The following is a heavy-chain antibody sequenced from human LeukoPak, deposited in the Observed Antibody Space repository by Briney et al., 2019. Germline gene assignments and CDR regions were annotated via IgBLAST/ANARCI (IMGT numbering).Heavy chain of an antibody. J-gene: IGHJ4*01. V-gene: IGHV4-30-4*01. CDR3: ARWPYDSSGYYLGYFDY. Sequence: SQTLSLTCTVSGGPISSGDYYWSWIRQPPGKGLEWIGYIYYSGSTYYNPSLKSRVTISVDTSKNQFSLKLSSVTAADTAVYYCARWPYDSSGYYLGYFDYWGQGTLVTVSS. CDR1: GGPISSGDYY. D-gene: IGHD3-22*01. CDR2: IYYSGST.